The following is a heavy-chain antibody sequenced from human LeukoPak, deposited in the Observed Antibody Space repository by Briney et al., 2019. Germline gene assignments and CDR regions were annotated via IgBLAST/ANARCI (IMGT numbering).Heavy chain of an antibody. CDR2: IYSGGST. D-gene: IGHD6-13*01. Sequence: GGSLRLSCAASGFTVSSNYMSWVRQAPGKGLEGVSVIYSGGSTYYADSVKGRFTISGDNSKNTLYLQMNSLRAEDTAVYYCARGHSSSWYYFDYWGQGTVVTVSS. V-gene: IGHV3-66*02. CDR1: GFTVSSNY. CDR3: ARGHSSSWYYFDY. J-gene: IGHJ4*02.